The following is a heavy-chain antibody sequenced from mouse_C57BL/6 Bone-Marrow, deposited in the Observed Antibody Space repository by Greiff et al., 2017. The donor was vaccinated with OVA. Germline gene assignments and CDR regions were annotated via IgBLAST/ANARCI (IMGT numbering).Heavy chain of an antibody. Sequence: QVQLQQSGAELARPGASVKLSCKASGYTFTSCGISWVKQSTGQGLEWIGEIYPRSGNTYYNEKFKGKATLNADKSSSTAYMEPRSLTSEDSAGYFCARSRDYGGGSWFAYWGQGTLVTVSA. J-gene: IGHJ3*01. D-gene: IGHD2-4*01. CDR3: ARSRDYGGGSWFAY. CDR2: IYPRSGNT. V-gene: IGHV1-81*01. CDR1: GYTFTSCG.